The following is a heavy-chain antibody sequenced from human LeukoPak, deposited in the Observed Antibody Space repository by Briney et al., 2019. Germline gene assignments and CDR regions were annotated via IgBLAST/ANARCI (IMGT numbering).Heavy chain of an antibody. CDR1: GFTFSSYA. CDR2: ISGSGGST. J-gene: IGHJ4*02. CDR3: AKGSCSSTSCHFDY. D-gene: IGHD2-2*01. V-gene: IGHV3-23*01. Sequence: PAGSLRLSCAASGFTFSSYAMSWVRQPPGKGLEGVSAISGSGGSTYYANSVMGRFTISRDKSKNTMYVQLNSVRDEDTAVYYCAKGSCSSTSCHFDYWGQGTLVTVSS.